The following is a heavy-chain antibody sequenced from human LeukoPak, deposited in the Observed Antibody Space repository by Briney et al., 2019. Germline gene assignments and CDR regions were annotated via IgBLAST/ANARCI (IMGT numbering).Heavy chain of an antibody. CDR2: ISGSGTI. CDR1: GGSISVYY. J-gene: IGHJ5*02. CDR3: ARDSGTTGEVKFDP. Sequence: PSETLSLTCTVSGGSISVYYWSWIRQSPGKGLEWIGRISGSGTITYNPALQSRLTISIDTSKNQFSLKLMSVTAADTAVYYCARDSGTTGEVKFDPWGQGTLVTVSS. V-gene: IGHV4-4*07. D-gene: IGHD3-10*01.